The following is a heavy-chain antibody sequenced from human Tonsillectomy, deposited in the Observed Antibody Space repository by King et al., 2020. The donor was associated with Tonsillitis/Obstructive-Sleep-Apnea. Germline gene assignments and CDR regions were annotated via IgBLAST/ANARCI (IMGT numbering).Heavy chain of an antibody. CDR1: GGSFSDYY. CDR2: VNHSGST. D-gene: IGHD4-17*01. V-gene: IGHV4-34*01. Sequence: VQLQQWGAGLLKPSETLSLTCAVYGGSFSDYYWSWIRQPPGKGLEWIGEVNHSGSTNYNPSLESRITISADTSKNQFSLKVSSVTAADTAVYYCAIAPYYDDDYWGQGTLVTVSS. CDR3: AIAPYYDDDY. J-gene: IGHJ4*02.